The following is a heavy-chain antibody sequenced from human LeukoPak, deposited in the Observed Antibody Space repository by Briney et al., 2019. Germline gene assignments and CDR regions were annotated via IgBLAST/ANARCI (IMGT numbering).Heavy chain of an antibody. CDR2: IYYSGSS. V-gene: IGHV4-59*08. D-gene: IGHD4-17*01. J-gene: IGHJ5*02. Sequence: SETLSLTCTVSGVSISSDYWSWIRLPPGKGLEWIGYIYYSGSSNYNPSLKSRVTMSVDTTKNQFSLKLTSVTAADTAVYYCARRLRLNLFDPWGQGTLVTVSS. CDR3: ARRLRLNLFDP. CDR1: GVSISSDY.